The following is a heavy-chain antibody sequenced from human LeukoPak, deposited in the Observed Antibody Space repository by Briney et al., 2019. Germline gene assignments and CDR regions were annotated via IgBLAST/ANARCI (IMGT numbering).Heavy chain of an antibody. CDR3: ARGSRDYVWGSYRAVDY. CDR1: GYTFTSYG. J-gene: IGHJ4*02. D-gene: IGHD3-16*02. Sequence: ASVKVSCKASGYTFTSYGISWVRQAPGQGLEWMGWISAYNGNTNYAQKLQGRVTMTTDTSTSTAYMELRSLRSDDTAVYYCARGSRDYVWGSYRAVDYWGQGTLVTVSS. V-gene: IGHV1-18*01. CDR2: ISAYNGNT.